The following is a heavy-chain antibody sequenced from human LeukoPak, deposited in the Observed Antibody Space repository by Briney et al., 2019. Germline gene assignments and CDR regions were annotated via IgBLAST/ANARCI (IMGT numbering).Heavy chain of an antibody. CDR2: IYYSGST. V-gene: IGHV4-39*01. CDR1: GGSISSGSYY. Sequence: PSETLSLTCTVSGGSISSGSYYWGWIRQPPGKGLEWIGSIYYSGSTYYNPSLKSRVTISVDTSKNQFSLKLSSVTAADTAVYYCARQDIAAAGAFDYWGQGTLVTVSS. D-gene: IGHD6-13*01. CDR3: ARQDIAAAGAFDY. J-gene: IGHJ4*02.